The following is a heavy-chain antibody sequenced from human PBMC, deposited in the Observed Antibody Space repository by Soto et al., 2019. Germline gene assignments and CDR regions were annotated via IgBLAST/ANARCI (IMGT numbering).Heavy chain of an antibody. Sequence: QVQLQESGPGLVKPSQTLSLTCTVSGDSISSGGYYWSWIGQHPGKGLEWIGYIHYSGRTDYNPSMKSRVTSSKDTSKKQFSLSLSAVTAADTAVYYCAREKWEPLRFDNWGQGTLVTVSS. CDR1: GDSISSGGYY. CDR2: IHYSGRT. J-gene: IGHJ4*02. V-gene: IGHV4-31*03. D-gene: IGHD1-26*01. CDR3: AREKWEPLRFDN.